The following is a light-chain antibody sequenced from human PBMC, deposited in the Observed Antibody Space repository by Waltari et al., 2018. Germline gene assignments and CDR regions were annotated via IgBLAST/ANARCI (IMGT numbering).Light chain of an antibody. CDR3: SSYTSSSTR. V-gene: IGLV2-14*01. Sequence: QSALTQPASVSGSPGPSITISCTGTSSDVGGYNYVSWYQQHPGKAPKLMIYDVSKRPSGVSNRFSGSKSGNTASLTISGLQAEEEADYYCSSYTSSSTRFGTGTKVTVL. CDR1: SSDVGGYNY. CDR2: DVS. J-gene: IGLJ1*01.